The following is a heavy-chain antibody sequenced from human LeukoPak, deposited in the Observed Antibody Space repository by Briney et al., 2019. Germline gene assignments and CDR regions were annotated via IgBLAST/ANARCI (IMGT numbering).Heavy chain of an antibody. D-gene: IGHD3-10*01. CDR1: GGSFSGYY. CDR2: INHSGST. J-gene: IGHJ4*02. CDR3: ARGRSKCGSGSYYNS. V-gene: IGHV4-34*01. Sequence: PSETLSLTCAVYGGSFSGYYWSWIRQPPGKGLEWIGEINHSGSTNYNPSLKSRVTISVDTSKNQFSLKLSSVTAADTAVYYCARGRSKCGSGSYYNSWGQGTLVTVSS.